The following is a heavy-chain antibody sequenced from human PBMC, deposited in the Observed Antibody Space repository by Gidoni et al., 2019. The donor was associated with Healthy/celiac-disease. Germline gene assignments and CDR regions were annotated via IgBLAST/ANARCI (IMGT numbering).Heavy chain of an antibody. CDR3: ARGSRSDRMGGGKARRYFDL. CDR2: IGTAGDT. J-gene: IGHJ2*01. CDR1: GFTFSSYD. V-gene: IGHV3-13*01. Sequence: EVQLVASGGGLVQPGGSLRLSCAASGFTFSSYDLHWVRQATGKGLEWFSAIGTAGDTYYPGSVKGRFTISRENAKNSLYLQMNSLRAGDTAVYYCARGSRSDRMGGGKARRYFDLWGRGTLVTVSS. D-gene: IGHD3-16*01.